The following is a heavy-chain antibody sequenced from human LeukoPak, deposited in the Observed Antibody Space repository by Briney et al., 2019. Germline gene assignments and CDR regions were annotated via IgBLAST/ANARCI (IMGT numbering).Heavy chain of an antibody. V-gene: IGHV4-34*01. CDR2: INHSGST. CDR1: GGSFSGYY. J-gene: IGHJ4*02. CDR3: ARGLRINMVRGSTAHDY. Sequence: SETLSLTRAVYGGSFSGYYWSWIRQPPGKGLEWIGEINHSGSTNYNPSLKSRVTISVDTSKNQSSLKLSSVTAADTAVYYCARGLRINMVRGSTAHDYWGQGTLVTVSS. D-gene: IGHD3-10*01.